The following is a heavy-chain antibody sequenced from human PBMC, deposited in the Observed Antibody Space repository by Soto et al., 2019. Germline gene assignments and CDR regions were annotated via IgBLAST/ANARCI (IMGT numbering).Heavy chain of an antibody. Sequence: TLSLTCTVSGGSISSGGYYGSWIRGHPGKGLEWIGYIYYSGSTYYNPSLKSRVTISVDTSKNQFSLKLSSVTAADTAVYYCARSEILAAGNYYYYYGMDVWGQGTMVTVSS. CDR1: GGSISSGGYY. J-gene: IGHJ6*02. D-gene: IGHD6-13*01. V-gene: IGHV4-31*03. CDR2: IYYSGST. CDR3: ARSEILAAGNYYYYYGMDV.